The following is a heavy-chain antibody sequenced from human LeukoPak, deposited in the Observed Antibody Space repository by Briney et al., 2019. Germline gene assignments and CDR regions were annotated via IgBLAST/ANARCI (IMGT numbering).Heavy chain of an antibody. CDR3: ARKGNYGEYYFDY. D-gene: IGHD4-11*01. CDR2: IYHSGST. Sequence: SQTLSLTCTVSGGSISSGGYYWSWIRQPPGKGLEWIGYIYHSGSTYYNPSLKSRVTISVDRSKNQFSLKLSSVTAADTAVYYCARKGNYGEYYFDYWGQGTLVTVSS. J-gene: IGHJ4*02. V-gene: IGHV4-30-2*01. CDR1: GGSISSGGYY.